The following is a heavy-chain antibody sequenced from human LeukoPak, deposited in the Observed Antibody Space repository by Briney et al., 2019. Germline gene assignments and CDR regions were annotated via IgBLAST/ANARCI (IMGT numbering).Heavy chain of an antibody. CDR3: ARVRVGATNDFDY. V-gene: IGHV1-69*06. Sequence: GASVTVSCKASGHMFTNYIYIWVRQAPGQGLEWVGGINAIFGTANYAQKFQGRVTITADKSTSTAYMELSSLRSEDTAVYYCARVRVGATNDFDYWGQGTLVTVSS. CDR2: INAIFGTA. CDR1: GHMFTNYI. J-gene: IGHJ4*02. D-gene: IGHD1-26*01.